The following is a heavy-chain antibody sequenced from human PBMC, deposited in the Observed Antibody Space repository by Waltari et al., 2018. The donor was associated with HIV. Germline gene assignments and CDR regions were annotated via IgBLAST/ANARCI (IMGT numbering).Heavy chain of an antibody. CDR1: GYTLTELS. J-gene: IGHJ6*02. D-gene: IGHD1-7*01. Sequence: QVQLVQSGAEVKKPGASVKVSCKVSGYTLTELSMHWVRQAPGKGLEWMGVFDPEEGETNYAKKVPGRVTMTEETSTDTAYMERSSLRPEDTAVYYCATGIKRRTYYYYGMDVWGQGTTVTVSS. CDR3: ATGIKRRTYYYYGMDV. V-gene: IGHV1-24*01. CDR2: FDPEEGET.